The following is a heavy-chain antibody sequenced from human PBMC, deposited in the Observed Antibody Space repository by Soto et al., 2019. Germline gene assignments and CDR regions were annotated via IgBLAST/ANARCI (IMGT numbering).Heavy chain of an antibody. CDR2: ISAYNGNT. J-gene: IGHJ6*02. CDR1: GYTFTSYG. V-gene: IGHV1-18*04. D-gene: IGHD3-22*01. CDR3: ARDRDYYDSSGYNSYYYGMDV. Sequence: EASVKVSCKASGYTFTSYGISWVRQAPGQGLEWMGWISAYNGNTNYAQKLQGRVTMTTDTSTSTAYMELRSLRSDVTAVYYCARDRDYYDSSGYNSYYYGMDVWGQGTTVTVSS.